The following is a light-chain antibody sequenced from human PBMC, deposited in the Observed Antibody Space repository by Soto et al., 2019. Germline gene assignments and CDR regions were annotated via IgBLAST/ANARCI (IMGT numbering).Light chain of an antibody. CDR1: QSISSY. CDR3: XXXYSTPRT. V-gene: IGKV1-39*01. J-gene: IGKJ1*01. CDR2: AAS. Sequence: DIQMTQSPSSLSASVGDRVTITCRASQSISSYLNWYQQKPGKAPKLLIYAASSLQSGVPSRFSGSGSGTDFTLTISSLQPXXXATXXXXXXYSTPRTFGQGTKVEIK.